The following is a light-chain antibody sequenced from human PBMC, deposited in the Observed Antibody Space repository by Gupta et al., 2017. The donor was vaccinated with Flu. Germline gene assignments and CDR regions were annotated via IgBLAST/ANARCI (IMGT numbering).Light chain of an antibody. V-gene: IGLV4-69*01. J-gene: IGLJ2*01. CDR2: LNSGGSH. CDR3: QTWGTGVV. CDR1: SGHSSYA. Sequence: QLVLSQSPSASASLGASVKINCNLSSGHSSYAIAWHQQQPEKGPRYLMKLNSGGSHSKGDGIPDRFSGSSSGAERYLTISSRQSEDEADYFCQTWGTGVVFGGGTKLTVL.